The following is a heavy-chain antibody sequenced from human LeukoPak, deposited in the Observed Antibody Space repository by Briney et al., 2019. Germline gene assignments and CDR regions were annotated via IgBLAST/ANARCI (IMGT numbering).Heavy chain of an antibody. Sequence: SETLSLTCTVSGGAISHFYWSWIRQSPGKGLEWIGNIYTSGSTNYNPSLKSRVTISVDTSKNQFSLKLSSVTAADTAVYYCARSGDYDILTGYRYYFDYWGQGTLVTVSS. CDR1: GGAISHFY. CDR3: ARSGDYDILTGYRYYFDY. CDR2: IYTSGST. D-gene: IGHD3-9*01. V-gene: IGHV4-4*09. J-gene: IGHJ4*02.